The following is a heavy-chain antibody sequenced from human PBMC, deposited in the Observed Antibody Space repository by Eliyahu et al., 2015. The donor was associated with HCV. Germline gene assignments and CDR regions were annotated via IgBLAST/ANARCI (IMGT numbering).Heavy chain of an antibody. D-gene: IGHD1-20*01. Sequence: EVQLVESGGGLVQPGGSLRLSCAASGFTFSSYWMSWVRQAPGKGLEWVANIKQDGSEKYYVDSVKGRFTISRDNAKNSLYLQMNSLRAEDTAVYYCAREGNWITDAFDIWGQGTMVTVSS. CDR1: GFTFSSYW. CDR3: AREGNWITDAFDI. J-gene: IGHJ3*02. CDR2: IKQDGSEK. V-gene: IGHV3-7*03.